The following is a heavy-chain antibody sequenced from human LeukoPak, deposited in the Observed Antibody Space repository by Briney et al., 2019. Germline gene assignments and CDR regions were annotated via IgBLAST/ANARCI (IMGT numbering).Heavy chain of an antibody. CDR3: ARDQEGFDY. V-gene: IGHV1-46*01. CDR1: GYTFTSNY. Sequence: ASVKVSCKASGYTFTSNYIHWVRLAPGQGLEWMGMIYPRDGSTSYAQKFQGRVTVIRDTSTSTVHMELSGLRSEDTAVYYCARDQEGFDYWGQGTLVTVSS. J-gene: IGHJ4*02. CDR2: IYPRDGST.